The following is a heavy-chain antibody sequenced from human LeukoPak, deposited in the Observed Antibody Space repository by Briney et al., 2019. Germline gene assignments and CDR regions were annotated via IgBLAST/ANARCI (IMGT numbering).Heavy chain of an antibody. D-gene: IGHD3-10*01. V-gene: IGHV4-31*03. CDR3: ARARLWFGELDV. CDR1: GGSISSGGYY. Sequence: SETLSLTCTVSGGSISSGGYYWSWIRQHPGKGLEWIGYIYYSGSTYYNPSLKSRVTISVDTSKNQFSLKLSSVTAADTAVYYCARARLWFGELDVWGKGTTVTVSS. J-gene: IGHJ6*04. CDR2: IYYSGST.